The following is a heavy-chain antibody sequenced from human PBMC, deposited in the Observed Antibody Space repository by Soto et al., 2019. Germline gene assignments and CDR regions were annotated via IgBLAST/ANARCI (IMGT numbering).Heavy chain of an antibody. CDR1: GYTFTSYG. Sequence: ASVKVSCNASGYTFTSYGISWVRQAPGQGLEWMGWISAYNGNTNYAQKLQGRVTMTTDTSTSTAYMELRSLRSDDTAVYYCARGEEAYCGGDCRSFDPWGQGTLVTVSS. CDR2: ISAYNGNT. CDR3: ARGEEAYCGGDCRSFDP. V-gene: IGHV1-18*04. J-gene: IGHJ5*02. D-gene: IGHD2-21*02.